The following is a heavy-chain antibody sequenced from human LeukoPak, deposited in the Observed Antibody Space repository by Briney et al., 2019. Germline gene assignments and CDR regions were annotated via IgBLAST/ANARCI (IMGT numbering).Heavy chain of an antibody. D-gene: IGHD2-15*01. V-gene: IGHV2-70*04. J-gene: IGHJ3*02. Sequence: SGPTLVNPTQTLTLTCTFSGFSLSTSGMRVSWIRQPPGKALEWLARIDWDDDKFYSTSLKTRLTISKDTSKNQVVPTMTNMDPVDTATYYCARSLLGYCSGGSCSEGVDAFDIWGQGTMVTVSS. CDR2: IDWDDDK. CDR3: ARSLLGYCSGGSCSEGVDAFDI. CDR1: GFSLSTSGMR.